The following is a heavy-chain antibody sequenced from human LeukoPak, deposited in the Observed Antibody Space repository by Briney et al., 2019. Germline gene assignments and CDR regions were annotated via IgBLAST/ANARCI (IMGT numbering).Heavy chain of an antibody. J-gene: IGHJ5*02. Sequence: PGGSLRLSCAASGFTFGSYAMHWVRQAPGKGLEWVAVISYDGSNKYYADPVKGRFTISRDNSKNTLYLQMNSLRAEDTAVYYCVIAARFDPWGQGTLVTVSS. D-gene: IGHD6-6*01. CDR1: GFTFGSYA. V-gene: IGHV3-30-3*01. CDR2: ISYDGSNK. CDR3: VIAARFDP.